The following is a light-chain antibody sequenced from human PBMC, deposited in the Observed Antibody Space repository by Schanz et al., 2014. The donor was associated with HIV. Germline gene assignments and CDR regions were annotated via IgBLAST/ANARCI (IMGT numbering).Light chain of an antibody. J-gene: IGKJ1*01. CDR3: QQYDSPPWT. V-gene: IGKV3-20*01. CDR2: GAS. Sequence: EIVLTQSPATLSLSPGERATLSCRASQSVSSYLAWYQQKPGQAPRLLIYGASSRAIGIPDRFSGSGSGTDFTLTISSLEPEDFAVYYCQQYDSPPWTFGQGTKVEVK. CDR1: QSVSSY.